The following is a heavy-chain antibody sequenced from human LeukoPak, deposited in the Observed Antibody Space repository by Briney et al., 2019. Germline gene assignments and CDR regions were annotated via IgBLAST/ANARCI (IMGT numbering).Heavy chain of an antibody. CDR1: GFAFSVYE. CDR2: ISSSGGNR. Sequence: GGSLRLSCAASGFAFSVYEMYWVRQAPGKGLEWVSYISSSGGNRYYADSVKGRFTISRDNAKNSLYLQMNSLRAEDTAVYYCATLTVASSFDYWGQGTLVTVSS. J-gene: IGHJ4*02. V-gene: IGHV3-48*03. CDR3: ATLTVASSFDY. D-gene: IGHD6-19*01.